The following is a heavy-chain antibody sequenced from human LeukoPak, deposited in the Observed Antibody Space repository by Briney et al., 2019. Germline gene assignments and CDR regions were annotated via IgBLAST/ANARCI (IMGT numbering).Heavy chain of an antibody. V-gene: IGHV4-34*01. D-gene: IGHD2-2*01. J-gene: IGHJ4*02. CDR3: ARGPHQHWPLGQF. Sequence: SETLSLTCAVYGGSFSGYFWSWIRQPPGKVLEWIGEINHSGSTNYNPSLKSRVTISVDTSKNQFSLKLSSVTAADTAIYYCARGPHQHWPLGQFWGQGSLVTVSS. CDR2: INHSGST. CDR1: GGSFSGYF.